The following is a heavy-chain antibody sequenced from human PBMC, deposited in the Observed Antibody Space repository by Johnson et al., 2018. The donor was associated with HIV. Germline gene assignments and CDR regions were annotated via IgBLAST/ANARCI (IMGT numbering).Heavy chain of an antibody. J-gene: IGHJ3*02. CDR2: IWYDGSHK. V-gene: IGHV3-33*01. D-gene: IGHD3-22*01. CDR1: GFSFSTSG. CDR3: AGDYDSSGYTEKADAFDI. Sequence: VQVVESGGGVVQPGRSLRVSCAASGFSFSTSGMYWVRQAPGKGLEWVAVIWYDGSHKYYADSVKGRFTISRDNSKNTLYLQMNSLRAEDTAVYYCAGDYDSSGYTEKADAFDIWGQGTMVTVSS.